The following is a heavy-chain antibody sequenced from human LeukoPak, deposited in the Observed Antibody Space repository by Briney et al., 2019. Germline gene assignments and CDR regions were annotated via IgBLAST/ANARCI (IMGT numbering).Heavy chain of an antibody. V-gene: IGHV3-11*06. J-gene: IGHJ4*02. CDR2: ISSSSSYI. CDR3: ARVGYSYGTLYYFDY. CDR1: GFTFSDYY. D-gene: IGHD5-18*01. Sequence: PGGSLRLSCAASGFTFSDYYMSWIRQAPGKGLEWVSYISSSSSYIYYADSVKGRFTISRDNAKNSLYLQMNSLRAEDTAVYYCARVGYSYGTLYYFDYWGQGTLVTVSS.